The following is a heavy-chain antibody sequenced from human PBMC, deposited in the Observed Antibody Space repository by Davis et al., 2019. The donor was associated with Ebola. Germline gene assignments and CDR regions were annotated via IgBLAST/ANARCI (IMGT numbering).Heavy chain of an antibody. V-gene: IGHV5-51*01. CDR1: GYSFTSYW. CDR2: IYPGDSDT. CDR3: ARVPGVVVVPAAKGLAFDI. D-gene: IGHD2-2*01. Sequence: GESLKISCKGSGYSFTSYWIGWVRQMPGKGLEWMGIIYPGDSDTRYSPSFQGQVTISADKSISTAYLQWSSLKASDTAMYYCARVPGVVVVPAAKGLAFDIWGQGTMVTVSS. J-gene: IGHJ3*02.